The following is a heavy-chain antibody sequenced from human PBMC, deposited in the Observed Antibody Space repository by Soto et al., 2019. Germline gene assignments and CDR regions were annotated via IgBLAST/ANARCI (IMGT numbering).Heavy chain of an antibody. CDR2: VYYRGRS. D-gene: IGHD2-8*01. V-gene: IGHV4-39*01. J-gene: IGHJ4*02. Sequence: XETLSVPCTVSGGSVSNSHYYWGWIRQSPGKGLEWIGSVYYRGRSYSKSSFKSRVTISVDTSKNQFSLNLNYVTASDTAVYYCVSQRTSVLTQAYFDDWGPGALVTVSS. CDR1: GGSVSNSHYY. CDR3: VSQRTSVLTQAYFDD.